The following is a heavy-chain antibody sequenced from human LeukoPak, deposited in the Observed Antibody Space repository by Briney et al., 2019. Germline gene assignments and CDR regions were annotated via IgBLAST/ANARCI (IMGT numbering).Heavy chain of an antibody. V-gene: IGHV4-59*08. Sequence: SETLSLTCTLSGGSISTYYWSWVRQPPGKGLEWIGYIYYTGSTDYNPSLKSRVTISVDTSKNQFSLKLSSVTAADTAVYYCARHRRIRIDYWGQGTLVTVSS. CDR3: ARHRRIRIDY. CDR2: IYYTGST. D-gene: IGHD6-6*01. J-gene: IGHJ4*02. CDR1: GGSISTYY.